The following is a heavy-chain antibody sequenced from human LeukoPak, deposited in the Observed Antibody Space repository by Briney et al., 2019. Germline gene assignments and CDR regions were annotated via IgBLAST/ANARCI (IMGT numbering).Heavy chain of an antibody. Sequence: GGSLRLSCAASGFTFSSYAVGWVRQAPGKGLEWVSAISGSADRIHYADSVKGRFTISRDNSKNTLYLQMNTLRAEDTAVYYCATTSEYSSSSLWYWGQGTLVTVSS. J-gene: IGHJ4*02. D-gene: IGHD6-6*01. CDR1: GFTFSSYA. CDR2: ISGSADRI. CDR3: ATTSEYSSSSLWY. V-gene: IGHV3-23*01.